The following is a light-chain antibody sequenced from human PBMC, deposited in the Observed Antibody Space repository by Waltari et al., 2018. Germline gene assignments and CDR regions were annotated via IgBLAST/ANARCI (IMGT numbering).Light chain of an antibody. CDR1: QRPLHSNGYNY. CDR3: MQALQTSYT. Sequence: DIVMTQSPLSLPVTPGEPASISCRSSQRPLHSNGYNYLDWYLQKPGQSPQLLIYLGSNRASGVPDRFSGSGSGTDFTLKVSRVEAEDVGVYYCMQALQTSYTFGQGTKLEIK. CDR2: LGS. J-gene: IGKJ2*01. V-gene: IGKV2-28*01.